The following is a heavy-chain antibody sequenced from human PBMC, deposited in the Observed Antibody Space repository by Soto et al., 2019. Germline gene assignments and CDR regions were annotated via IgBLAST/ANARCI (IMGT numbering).Heavy chain of an antibody. CDR3: ATSYVLRYFDWLLPTDY. CDR1: GFTFSSYA. V-gene: IGHV3-23*01. J-gene: IGHJ4*02. Sequence: PGGSLRLSCAASGFTFSSYAMSWVRQAPGKGLEWVSAISGSGGSTYYADSVKGRFTISRDNSKNTLYLQMNSLRAEDTAVYYCATSYVLRYFDWLLPTDYWGQGTLVTVSS. D-gene: IGHD3-9*01. CDR2: ISGSGGST.